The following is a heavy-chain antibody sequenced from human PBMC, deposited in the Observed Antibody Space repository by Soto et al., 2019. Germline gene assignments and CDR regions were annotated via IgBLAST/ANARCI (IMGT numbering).Heavy chain of an antibody. CDR1: GYTFTSYD. Sequence: QVQLVQSGAEVKKPGASVKVSCKASGYTFTSYDINWVRQATGQGLEWMGWMNPNSGNTGYAQKFQGRVTMTRNTSISTAYMELSRLRSDDTAVYYCARVKVASFYYYYGMDVWGQGTTVTVSS. CDR3: ARVKVASFYYYYGMDV. J-gene: IGHJ6*02. D-gene: IGHD5-12*01. CDR2: MNPNSGNT. V-gene: IGHV1-8*01.